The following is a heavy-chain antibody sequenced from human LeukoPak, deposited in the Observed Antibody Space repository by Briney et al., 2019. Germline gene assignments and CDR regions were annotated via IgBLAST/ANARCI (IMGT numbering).Heavy chain of an antibody. CDR2: ISADSATT. D-gene: IGHD3-10*01. J-gene: IGHJ4*02. V-gene: IGHV3-23*01. CDR1: GFTFSIHA. CDR3: ARKSASGNYPLDY. Sequence: GGSLRLSCAASGFTFSIHAMSWVRQAPGKGLEWVSVISADSATTFYADSVKGRFTISRDNAKNTVFLQMSSLRAEDTALYYCARKSASGNYPLDYWGQGTLVTVSS.